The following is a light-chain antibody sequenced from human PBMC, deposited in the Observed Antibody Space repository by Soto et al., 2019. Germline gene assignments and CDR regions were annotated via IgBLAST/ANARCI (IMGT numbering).Light chain of an antibody. CDR1: SSDVGGYNY. CDR2: DVS. Sequence: QSALTQPASVSGSPGQSITISCTGTSSDVGGYNYVSWYQQHPGKAPKVMIYDVSNRPSGVSNRFSGSKSGNTASLTISGLQAEDEADYYCGSYISSSTLVVFGGGTKLTVL. J-gene: IGLJ2*01. V-gene: IGLV2-14*01. CDR3: GSYISSSTLVV.